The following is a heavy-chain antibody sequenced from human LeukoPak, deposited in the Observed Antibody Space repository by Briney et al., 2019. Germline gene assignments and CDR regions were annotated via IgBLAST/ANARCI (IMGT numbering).Heavy chain of an antibody. CDR2: ISGRSRGT. J-gene: IGHJ5*02. Sequence: GGSLRLSCAASGFTFDRYAMSWVRQAPGKGLEWVSTISGRSRGTWYADSVKGRITISRDNFKNTLYLQVSSLRAEDTAVYYCARSTVTTPWGQGTLVTVPS. CDR1: GFTFDRYA. D-gene: IGHD4-17*01. CDR3: ARSTVTTP. V-gene: IGHV3-23*01.